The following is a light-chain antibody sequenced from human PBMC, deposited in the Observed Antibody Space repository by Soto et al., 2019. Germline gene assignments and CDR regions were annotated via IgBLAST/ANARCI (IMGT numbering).Light chain of an antibody. CDR3: SSYTSSSYRV. CDR2: DVF. J-gene: IGLJ3*02. V-gene: IGLV2-14*01. Sequence: QSALTQPASVSGSPGQSITISCTGTNSDVGDYNYVSWYRQHPGQAPELMIYDVFNRPSGVSNRFSGSKSGNTASLTISGVQVDNEADYYCSSYTSSSYRVFGGGTKLTVL. CDR1: NSDVGDYNY.